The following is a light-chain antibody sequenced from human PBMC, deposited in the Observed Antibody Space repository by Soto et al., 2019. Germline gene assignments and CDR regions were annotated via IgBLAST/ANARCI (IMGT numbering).Light chain of an antibody. J-gene: IGKJ1*01. CDR1: QSSSSY. Sequence: DIQMTQSPSSLSASVGDRVTITCRASQSSSSYLNWYQQKPGKAPKLLILVASTLPSGVPSRFSGSGSGTDFTLTISSLQPEDFATYYCQQSYSNTQTFGQGTKVDSK. CDR2: VAS. V-gene: IGKV1-39*01. CDR3: QQSYSNTQT.